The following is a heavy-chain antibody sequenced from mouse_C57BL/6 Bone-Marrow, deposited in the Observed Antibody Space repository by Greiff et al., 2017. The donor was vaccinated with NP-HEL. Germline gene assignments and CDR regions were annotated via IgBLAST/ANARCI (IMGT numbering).Heavy chain of an antibody. CDR1: GFSLTSYG. D-gene: IGHD1-1*01. Sequence: VQLVESGPGLVQPSQSLSITCTVSGFSLTSYGVHWVRQSPGKGLEWLGVIWSGGSTDYNAAFISRLSISKDNSKSQVFFKMNSLQADDTAIYYCAADYYGSSFSYWGQGTLVTVSA. J-gene: IGHJ3*01. V-gene: IGHV2-2*01. CDR3: AADYYGSSFSY. CDR2: IWSGGST.